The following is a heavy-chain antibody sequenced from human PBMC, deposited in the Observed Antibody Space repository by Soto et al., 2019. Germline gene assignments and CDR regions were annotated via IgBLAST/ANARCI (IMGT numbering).Heavy chain of an antibody. D-gene: IGHD7-27*01. V-gene: IGHV3-23*01. Sequence: GGSLRLSCAASGFTFSSYAMSWVRQAPGKGLEWVSAISGSGGSTYYADSVKGRFTISRDNSKNTLYLQMNSLRAEDTAVYYCARENWGYYYYGMDVWGQGTTVTVSS. CDR1: GFTFSSYA. J-gene: IGHJ6*02. CDR2: ISGSGGST. CDR3: ARENWGYYYYGMDV.